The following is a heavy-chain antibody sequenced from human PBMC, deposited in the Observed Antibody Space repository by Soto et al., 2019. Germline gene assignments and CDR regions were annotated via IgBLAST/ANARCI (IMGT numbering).Heavy chain of an antibody. D-gene: IGHD1-1*01. J-gene: IGHJ4*02. CDR2: ISHGATRK. CDR1: RFTFSDYG. Sequence: QVLLVESGGGVVQPGRSLRLSCAASRFTFSDYGMQWVRQAPGKGLEWVAGISHGATRKSYSDSVKGRFIISRDNSKIMLYLQLNSLRREDTAVYYCAKDWVGGSKRYQLDYWGRGTLVTVSS. CDR3: AKDWVGGSKRYQLDY. V-gene: IGHV3-30*18.